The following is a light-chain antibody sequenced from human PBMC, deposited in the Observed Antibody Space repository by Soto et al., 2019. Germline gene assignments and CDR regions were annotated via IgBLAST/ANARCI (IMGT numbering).Light chain of an antibody. CDR3: CSYAGSRV. Sequence: QSALTQPRSVSGSPGQSVTISCTGTSSDVGEYDYVSWYQHHPGKAPKLMIYDVSQRPSGVPDHFSGSKSGSTASLTISGLQAEDEADYYCCSYAGSRVFGGGTKVTVL. V-gene: IGLV2-11*01. CDR2: DVS. J-gene: IGLJ3*02. CDR1: SSDVGEYDY.